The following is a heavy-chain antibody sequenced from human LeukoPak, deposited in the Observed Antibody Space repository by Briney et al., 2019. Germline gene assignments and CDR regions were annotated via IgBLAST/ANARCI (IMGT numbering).Heavy chain of an antibody. D-gene: IGHD3-10*01. J-gene: IGHJ6*02. CDR3: ARDSAYYYGSGSYSVYYYYYYGMDV. V-gene: IGHV3-7*01. CDR2: IKQDGSEK. Sequence: GGSLRLSCAASGFTFSSYWMSWVRQAPGKGLEWVANIKQDGSEKYYVDSVKGRFTISRDNAKNSLYLQVNSLRAEDTAVYYCARDSAYYYGSGSYSVYYYYYYGMDVWGQGTTVTVSS. CDR1: GFTFSSYW.